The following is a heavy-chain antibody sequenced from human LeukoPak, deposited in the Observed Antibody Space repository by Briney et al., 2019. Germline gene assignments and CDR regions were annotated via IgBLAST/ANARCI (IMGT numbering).Heavy chain of an antibody. CDR2: IYHSGST. D-gene: IGHD2-2*01. CDR1: GGSISSSNW. V-gene: IGHV4-4*02. CDR3: ARRLTQYDCFDP. J-gene: IGHJ5*02. Sequence: NASETLSLTCTVSGGSISSSNWWSWVRQPPGKGLEWIGEIYHSGSTNYNPSLKSRVTISVDKSKNQFSLHLNSVTPEDTAVYYCARRLTQYDCFDPWGQGILVTVSS.